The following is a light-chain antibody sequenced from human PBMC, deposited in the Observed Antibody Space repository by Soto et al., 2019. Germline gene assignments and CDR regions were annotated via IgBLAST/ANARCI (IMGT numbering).Light chain of an antibody. CDR2: GVS. CDR3: TSYASSRIDV. CDR1: SSDVGGYNF. Sequence: QSALTQPASVSGSPGQSITISCTGTSSDVGGYNFVSWYQQHPGKAPKLMIYGVSNRPSGVSNRFSGSKSGNTASLTISGLQAEEEADYYCTSYASSRIDVFGAGTKVTVL. J-gene: IGLJ1*01. V-gene: IGLV2-14*01.